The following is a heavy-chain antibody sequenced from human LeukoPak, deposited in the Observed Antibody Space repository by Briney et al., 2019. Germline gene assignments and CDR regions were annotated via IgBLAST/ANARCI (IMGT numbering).Heavy chain of an antibody. CDR3: ARDRYCSSTSCYSGDYGMDL. D-gene: IGHD2-2*01. CDR1: GGTFSSYA. V-gene: IGHV1-69*13. J-gene: IGHJ6*04. Sequence: ASVKVSCKASGGTFSSYAIRWVRQAPGQGLEWMGGIIPIFGTANYAQKFQGRVTITADESTSTAYMELSSLRSEDTAVYYCARDRYCSSTSCYSGDYGMDLWGKGTTVTVSS. CDR2: IIPIFGTA.